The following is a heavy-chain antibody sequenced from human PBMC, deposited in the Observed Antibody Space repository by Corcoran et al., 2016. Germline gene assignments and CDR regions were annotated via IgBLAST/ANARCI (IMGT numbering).Heavy chain of an antibody. V-gene: IGHV1-2*02. CDR2: INPNSGGT. D-gene: IGHD2-15*01. Sequence: QVQLVQSGAEVKKPGASVKVSCKASGYTFTGYNMHWVKQAHGQGLECMGWINPNSGGTNYAQKFQGRVTMTRDTCISTAYMELSRLRSDDTAVYYCAREGGNHEDYSSLDPWGQGTLVTVSS. J-gene: IGHJ5*02. CDR1: GYTFTGYN. CDR3: AREGGNHEDYSSLDP.